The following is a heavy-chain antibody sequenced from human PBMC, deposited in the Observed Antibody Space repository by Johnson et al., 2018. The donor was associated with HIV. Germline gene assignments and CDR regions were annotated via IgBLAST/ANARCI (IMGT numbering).Heavy chain of an antibody. CDR1: GFTFSSYG. V-gene: IGHV3-NL1*01. CDR3: AREKWELRGDAFDI. D-gene: IGHD1-26*01. CDR2: ITGTGGDT. Sequence: QVQLVESGGGVVQPGGSLRLSCAASGFTFSSYGMHWVRQAPGKGLEWVSGITGTGGDTYYADSVKGRFTISRDNSKNTLYLQMNSLRAEDTAVYYCAREKWELRGDAFDIWGQGTMVTVSS. J-gene: IGHJ3*02.